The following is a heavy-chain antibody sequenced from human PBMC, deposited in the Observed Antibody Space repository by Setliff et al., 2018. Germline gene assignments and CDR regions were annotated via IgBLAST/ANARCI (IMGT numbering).Heavy chain of an antibody. Sequence: SGPTLVNPTQTLTLTCTFSGFSLSTPEVAVGWIRQPPGKALEWLALIYWDDDKRYSPSLKSRLTITKDTSKNQVVLTMTNMDPVDTATYYCAHSAYYYGSGSYRAAELLDYWGQGTLVTVSS. CDR3: AHSAYYYGSGSYRAAELLDY. J-gene: IGHJ4*02. CDR1: GFSLSTPEVA. V-gene: IGHV2-5*02. CDR2: IYWDDDK. D-gene: IGHD3-10*01.